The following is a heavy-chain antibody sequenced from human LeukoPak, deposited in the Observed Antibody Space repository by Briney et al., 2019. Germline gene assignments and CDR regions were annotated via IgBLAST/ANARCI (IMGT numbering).Heavy chain of an antibody. CDR1: GFTFSDSW. CDR3: ARGGYSGSYYRFS. V-gene: IGHV3-74*01. J-gene: IGHJ4*02. D-gene: IGHD6-25*01. CDR2: TSKDGSDT. Sequence: GSLRLSCAVSGFTFSDSWMHWVRQAPGKGPEWLSRTSKDGSDTVYADSANGRLTASRDNAKNTVYLELTNLRPDDTALYYCARGGYSGSYYRFSWGRGTLVTVAS.